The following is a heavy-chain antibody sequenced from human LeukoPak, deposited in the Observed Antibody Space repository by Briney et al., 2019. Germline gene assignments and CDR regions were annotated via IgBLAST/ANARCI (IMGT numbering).Heavy chain of an antibody. CDR1: GGSISSYY. CDR2: IYYSGST. Sequence: SETLSLTCTVSGGSISSYYWSWIRQPPGKGLEWIGYIYYSGSTNYNPSLKSRVTISVDTSKNHFSLKLSSVTAADTAVYYCARSIGWGYGCSSTSCGGADFDYWGQGTLVTVSS. CDR3: ARSIGWGYGCSSTSCGGADFDY. D-gene: IGHD2-2*01. J-gene: IGHJ4*02. V-gene: IGHV4-59*01.